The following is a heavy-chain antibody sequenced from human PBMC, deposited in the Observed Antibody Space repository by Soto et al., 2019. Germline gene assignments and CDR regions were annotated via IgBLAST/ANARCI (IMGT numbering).Heavy chain of an antibody. CDR3: AGSRGVVIASDY. Sequence: EVQLVESGGGLVQPGGSLRLSCAASGFTVSSNYMSWVRQAPGKGLEWVSVIYSGGSTYYADSVKGRFTISRDNSKNSLGLKMGSLRAEDTAGYYSAGSRGVVIASDYCSLGTLVTVGS. CDR2: IYSGGST. J-gene: IGHJ4*01. V-gene: IGHV3-66*01. D-gene: IGHD2-21*01. CDR1: GFTVSSNY.